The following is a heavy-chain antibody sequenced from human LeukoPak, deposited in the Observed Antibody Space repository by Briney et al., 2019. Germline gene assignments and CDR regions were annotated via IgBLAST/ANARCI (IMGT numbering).Heavy chain of an antibody. V-gene: IGHV1-69*05. CDR2: IIPIFGTA. CDR1: GGTFSSYA. J-gene: IGHJ4*02. D-gene: IGHD5-18*01. CDR3: ASTDTAMYSQNACRWDY. Sequence: SVKVSCKASGGTFSSYAVSWVRQAPGQGLEWMGGIIPIFGTANYAQKFQGRVTITTDESTSTAYMELSSLRSEDTAVYYCASTDTAMYSQNACRWDYWGQGTLVTVSS.